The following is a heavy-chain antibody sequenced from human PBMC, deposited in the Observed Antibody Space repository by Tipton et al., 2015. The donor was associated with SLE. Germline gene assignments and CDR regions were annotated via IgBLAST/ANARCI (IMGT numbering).Heavy chain of an antibody. J-gene: IGHJ3*02. Sequence: GSLRLSCAASGFTFSSYWMHWVRQAPGKGLVWVSRINSDGSSTSYADSVKGRFTISRDNAKNTLYLQMNSLRAEDTAVYYCARGLYNWNYEGAFDIWGQGTMVTVSS. CDR2: INSDGSST. CDR3: ARGLYNWNYEGAFDI. V-gene: IGHV3-74*01. CDR1: GFTFSSYW. D-gene: IGHD1-7*01.